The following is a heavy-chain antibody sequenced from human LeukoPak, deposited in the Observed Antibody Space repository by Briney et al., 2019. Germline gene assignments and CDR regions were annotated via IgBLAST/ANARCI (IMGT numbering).Heavy chain of an antibody. Sequence: SVKVSCKASGGTFSSYAISWVREAPGQGLEWMGRIIPIFGTANYAQKFQGRVTITTDESTSTAYMELSSLRSEDTAVYYCARDSEIFGVVTPTFDYWGQGTLVTVSS. J-gene: IGHJ4*02. CDR3: ARDSEIFGVVTPTFDY. V-gene: IGHV1-69*05. CDR1: GGTFSSYA. CDR2: IIPIFGTA. D-gene: IGHD3-3*01.